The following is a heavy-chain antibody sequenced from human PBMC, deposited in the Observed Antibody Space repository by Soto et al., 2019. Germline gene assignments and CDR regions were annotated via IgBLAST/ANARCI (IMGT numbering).Heavy chain of an antibody. D-gene: IGHD3-9*01. J-gene: IGHJ4*02. CDR3: ARGGRPSYYDILTGQYFDY. V-gene: IGHV1-46*03. Sequence: ASVKVSCKASGYTFTSYYMHWVRQAPGQGLEWMGIINPSGGSTSYAQKFQGRVTMTRDTSTSTVYMELSSLRSEDTAVYYCARGGRPSYYDILTGQYFDYWGQGTLVTVS. CDR2: INPSGGST. CDR1: GYTFTSYY.